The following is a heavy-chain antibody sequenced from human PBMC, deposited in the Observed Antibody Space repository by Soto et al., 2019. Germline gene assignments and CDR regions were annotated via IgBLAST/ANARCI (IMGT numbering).Heavy chain of an antibody. V-gene: IGHV1-69*12. CDR2: IIPIFGTA. CDR1: GGTFSSYA. J-gene: IGHJ4*02. Sequence: QVQLVQSGAEVKKPGSSVKVSCKASGGTFSSYAISWVRQAPGQGLEWMGGIIPIFGTANYAQKFQGRVTITAYEATSTAYMAMSSLRSDDTAVDYCAREIYDDSSGLDYWGQGTLVTVSS. CDR3: AREIYDDSSGLDY. D-gene: IGHD3-22*01.